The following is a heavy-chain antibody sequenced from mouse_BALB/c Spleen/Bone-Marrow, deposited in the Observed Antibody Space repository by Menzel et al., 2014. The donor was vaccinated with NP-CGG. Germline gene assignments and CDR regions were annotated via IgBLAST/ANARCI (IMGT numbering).Heavy chain of an antibody. CDR2: IDPANGNT. V-gene: IGHV14-3*02. D-gene: IGHD2-1*01. J-gene: IGHJ4*01. CDR1: GFNIKDTY. Sequence: VQLQQSGAELVKPGASVKLSCSASGFNIKDTYMHWVKQRPEQGLEWIGRIDPANGNTKYDPKFQGKATITADTSSNTAYLQLSSLTSEDTAVYYCARYGNYCYAMDYWGQGTSVTVSS. CDR3: ARYGNYCYAMDY.